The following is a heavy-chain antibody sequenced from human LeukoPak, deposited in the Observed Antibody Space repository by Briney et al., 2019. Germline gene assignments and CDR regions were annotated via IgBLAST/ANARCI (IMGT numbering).Heavy chain of an antibody. J-gene: IGHJ4*02. CDR2: ISGSGGST. D-gene: IGHD6-13*01. CDR1: GFTFSSYA. Sequence: GGSLRLSCAASGFTFSSYAMSWVRQAPGKGLEGVSAISGSGGSTYYADSVKGRFTISRDNSKNTLYLQMNSLRAEDTAVYYCAKCEPPSYSSSWYREFDYWGQGTLVTVSS. CDR3: AKCEPPSYSSSWYREFDY. V-gene: IGHV3-23*01.